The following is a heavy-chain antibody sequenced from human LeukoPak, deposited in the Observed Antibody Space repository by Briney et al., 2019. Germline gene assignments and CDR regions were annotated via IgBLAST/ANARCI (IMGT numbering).Heavy chain of an antibody. J-gene: IGHJ4*02. D-gene: IGHD1-26*01. V-gene: IGHV1-69*04. Sequence: ASVKVSCKASGGTFSSYAISWVRQAPGQGLEWMGRIIPIFGIANYAQKLQGRVTITADKSTSTAYMELSSLRSEDTAVYYCARGDSGSYQDWGQGTLVTVSS. CDR3: ARGDSGSYQD. CDR1: GGTFSSYA. CDR2: IIPIFGIA.